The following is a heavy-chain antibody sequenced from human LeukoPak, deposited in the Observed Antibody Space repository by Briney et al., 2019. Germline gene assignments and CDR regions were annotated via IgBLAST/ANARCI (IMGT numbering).Heavy chain of an antibody. Sequence: SSETLSLTCTVSGGSISSYYWGWIRQPPGKGLEWIGYIYYSGSTNYNPSLKSRVTISVDTSKNQFSLKLSSVTAADTAVYYCARTPQMATTAFDYWGQGTLVTVSS. D-gene: IGHD5-24*01. V-gene: IGHV4-59*08. CDR1: GGSISSYY. J-gene: IGHJ4*02. CDR2: IYYSGST. CDR3: ARTPQMATTAFDY.